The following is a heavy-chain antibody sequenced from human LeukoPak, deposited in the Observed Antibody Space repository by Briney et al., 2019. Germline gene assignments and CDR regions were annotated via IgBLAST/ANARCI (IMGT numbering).Heavy chain of an antibody. CDR2: ISPGGGTT. J-gene: IGHJ4*02. CDR1: GFAFGSEA. Sequence: GGSLRLSCAVSGFAFGSEAMSWVRQSPARGLEWVASISPGGGTTYYADYVKGRFTISRDNSKNSLFVQMNSLRAEDTAVYFCAKGQAVLDYWGQGTLVTVSS. CDR3: AKGQAVLDY. V-gene: IGHV3-23*01.